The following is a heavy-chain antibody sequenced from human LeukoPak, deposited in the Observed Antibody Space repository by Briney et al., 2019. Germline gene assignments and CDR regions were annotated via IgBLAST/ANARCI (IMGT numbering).Heavy chain of an antibody. CDR2: ISSNGGST. CDR1: GFTFSTYA. J-gene: IGHJ4*02. V-gene: IGHV3-64*02. CDR3: ARALPPDF. Sequence: PGGSLRLSCAASGFTFSTYAMHWVRQAPGKGLEYVSAISSNGGSTYYADSVKGRFTISRDNSKSTLYLQMGSLRAEDMAVYYCARALPPDFWGQGTLVTVSS.